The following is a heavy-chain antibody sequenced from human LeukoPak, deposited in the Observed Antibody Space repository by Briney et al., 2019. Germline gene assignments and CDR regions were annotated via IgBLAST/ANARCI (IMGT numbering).Heavy chain of an antibody. CDR2: ISAYNGNT. V-gene: IGHV1-18*01. CDR3: ARDSIPMAGLAVVPAATKYFQH. D-gene: IGHD2-2*01. J-gene: IGHJ1*01. Sequence: ASVKVSCKASGYTFTSYGISWVRQAPGQGLEWMGWISAYNGNTNYAQKLQGRVTMTTDTSTSTAYMELRSLRSDDTAVYYCARDSIPMAGLAVVPAATKYFQHWGQGTLVTVSS. CDR1: GYTFTSYG.